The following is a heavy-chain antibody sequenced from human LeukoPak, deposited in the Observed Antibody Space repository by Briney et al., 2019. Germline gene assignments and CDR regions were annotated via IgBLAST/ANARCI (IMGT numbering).Heavy chain of an antibody. D-gene: IGHD6-13*01. CDR2: ISGSGGST. CDR1: GVTFSSYA. CDR3: AKVGEQQLSFDY. Sequence: PGGSLRLSCAASGVTFSSYAMSWVRQAPGKGLEWVSAISGSGGSTYYADSVKGRFTISRDNSKNTLYLQMNSLRAEDTAVYYCAKVGEQQLSFDYWGQGTLVTVSS. V-gene: IGHV3-23*01. J-gene: IGHJ4*02.